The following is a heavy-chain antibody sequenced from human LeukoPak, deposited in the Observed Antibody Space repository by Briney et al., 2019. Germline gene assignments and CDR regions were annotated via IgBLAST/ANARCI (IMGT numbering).Heavy chain of an antibody. D-gene: IGHD3-10*01. V-gene: IGHV4-59*01. CDR1: GGSINSYY. J-gene: IGHJ3*02. CDR3: ARISAWFGEENAFDI. CDR2: IYYSGST. Sequence: SETLSLTCTVSGGSINSYYWSWIRQPPGKGLEWIGCIYYSGSTNYNPSLKSRVTISVDTSKNQFSLKLSSVTAADTAVYYCARISAWFGEENAFDIWGQGTMVTVSS.